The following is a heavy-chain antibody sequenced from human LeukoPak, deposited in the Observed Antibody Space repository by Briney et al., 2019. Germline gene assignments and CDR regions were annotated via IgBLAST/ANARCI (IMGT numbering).Heavy chain of an antibody. J-gene: IGHJ4*02. CDR2: INPNSGAT. D-gene: IGHD3-22*01. CDR1: GYTFTGYY. Sequence: ASVKVSCKASGYTFTGYYMHWVRQAPGQGLEWMGWINPNSGATTSAQKFQGRVTMTRDTSISKAYMELSRLRSDDTAVYYCARDGAGGDYESSDYYAYYFDYWGQGTLVTVSS. V-gene: IGHV1-2*02. CDR3: ARDGAGGDYESSDYYAYYFDY.